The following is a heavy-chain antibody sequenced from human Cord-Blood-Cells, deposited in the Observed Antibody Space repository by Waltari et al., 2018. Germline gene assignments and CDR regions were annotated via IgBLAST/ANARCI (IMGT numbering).Heavy chain of an antibody. J-gene: IGHJ4*02. V-gene: IGHV1-69*01. CDR1: GGTFSSYA. D-gene: IGHD5-12*01. CDR2: IIPIFGTA. Sequence: QVQLVQSGAEVKKPGSSVQVSCKASGGTFSSYAISWVRQAPGQGLEWMGGIIPIFGTANYAQKFQGRVTITADESTSTAYMELSSLRSEDTAVYYCAVVGTRIVATIRGVVDYWGQGTLVTVSS. CDR3: AVVGTRIVATIRGVVDY.